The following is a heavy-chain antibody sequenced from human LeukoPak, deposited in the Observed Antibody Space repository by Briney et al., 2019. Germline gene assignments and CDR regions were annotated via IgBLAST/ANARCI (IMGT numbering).Heavy chain of an antibody. J-gene: IGHJ5*02. V-gene: IGHV4-39*01. CDR3: AGSNITTPGYWFDP. CDR1: GGSISSSSYY. CDR2: IYYSGST. D-gene: IGHD1-14*01. Sequence: SETLSLTCTVSGGSISSSSYYWGWIRQPPGKGLEWIGSIYYSGSTYYNPSLKSRVTISVDTSKNQFSLKLSSVTAADTAVYYCAGSNITTPGYWFDPWGQGTLVTVSS.